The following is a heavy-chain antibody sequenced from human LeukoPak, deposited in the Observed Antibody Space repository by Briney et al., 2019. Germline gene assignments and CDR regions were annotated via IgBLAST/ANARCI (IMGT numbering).Heavy chain of an antibody. D-gene: IGHD3-10*01. J-gene: IGHJ4*02. CDR2: INAGNGNT. V-gene: IGHV1-3*01. Sequence: ASVKVSCKASGYTFTGYYLHWVRQAPGQRLEWMGWINAGNGNTKYSQKFQGRVTITRDTSASTAYMELSSLRSEDTAVYYCARVSVEFGEYLYWGQGTLVTVSS. CDR3: ARVSVEFGEYLY. CDR1: GYTFTGYY.